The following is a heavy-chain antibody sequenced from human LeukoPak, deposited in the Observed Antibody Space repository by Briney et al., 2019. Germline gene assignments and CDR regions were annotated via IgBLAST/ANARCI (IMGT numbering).Heavy chain of an antibody. CDR2: IYYSGST. CDR1: GGSISSSDYS. Sequence: PSETLSLTCTVSGGSISSSDYSWGWIRQPPGKGLEWLGRIYYSGSTYYNPSLGSRVTISADTSKNQFSLKLSSVTAADTAVYYCARLKYYYDSSGYYQTFDPWGQGTLVTVSS. V-gene: IGHV4-39*07. CDR3: ARLKYYYDSSGYYQTFDP. D-gene: IGHD3-22*01. J-gene: IGHJ5*02.